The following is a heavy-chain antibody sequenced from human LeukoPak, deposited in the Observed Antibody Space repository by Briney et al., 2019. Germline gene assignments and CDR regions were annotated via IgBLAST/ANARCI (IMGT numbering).Heavy chain of an antibody. J-gene: IGHJ4*02. Sequence: GGSLRHSCAPSGFTPCIYAVCWVRPAPGERGEWVSFIRGSGGSTNYADSVKGRFTISRDKSKNTLYLQMNSLRAEDTAVYYCAKDLDYSTYGYYFDYWGQGTLVTVSS. D-gene: IGHD2-15*01. CDR2: IRGSGGST. CDR3: AKDLDYSTYGYYFDY. V-gene: IGHV3-23*01. CDR1: GFTPCIYA.